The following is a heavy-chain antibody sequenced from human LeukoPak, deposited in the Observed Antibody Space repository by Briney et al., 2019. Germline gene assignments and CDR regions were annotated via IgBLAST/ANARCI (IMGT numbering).Heavy chain of an antibody. CDR2: INHSGST. V-gene: IGHV4-34*01. CDR3: ARWEGGYSSGDYYYYGMDV. Sequence: SETLSLTCAVYGGSFSGYYWSWIRQPPGKGLEWIGEINHSGSTNYNPSLKSRVTISVDKSKNQFSLKLSSVTAADTAVYYCARWEGGYSSGDYYYYGMDVWGQGTTVTVSS. CDR1: GGSFSGYY. D-gene: IGHD6-19*01. J-gene: IGHJ6*02.